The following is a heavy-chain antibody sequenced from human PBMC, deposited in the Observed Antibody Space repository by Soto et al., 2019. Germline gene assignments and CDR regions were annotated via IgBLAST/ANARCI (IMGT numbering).Heavy chain of an antibody. CDR2: IYYSGST. D-gene: IGHD3-3*01. CDR1: GGSISSYY. Sequence: SETLSLTCTVSGGSISSYYWSWIRQPPGKGLEWIGYIYYSGSTNYNPSLKSRVTISVDTSKNQFSLKLSSVTAADTAVYYCARHWPRDFWSGSVWFDPWGQGTLVTVSS. J-gene: IGHJ5*02. V-gene: IGHV4-59*08. CDR3: ARHWPRDFWSGSVWFDP.